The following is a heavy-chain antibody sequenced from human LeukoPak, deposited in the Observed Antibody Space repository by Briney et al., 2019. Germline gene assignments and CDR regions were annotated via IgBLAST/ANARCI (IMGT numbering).Heavy chain of an antibody. V-gene: IGHV3-30-3*01. Sequence: GGSLRLSCPAPGFTFSSYAMHWVSQAPGKGLEWVAVISYDGSNKYYADSVKGRFTIYRDNSKNTLYLQMNSRRAEDTAVYYCARDGIAGYNWFDPWGQGTLVTVSS. J-gene: IGHJ5*02. CDR3: ARDGIAGYNWFDP. D-gene: IGHD6-13*01. CDR1: GFTFSSYA. CDR2: ISYDGSNK.